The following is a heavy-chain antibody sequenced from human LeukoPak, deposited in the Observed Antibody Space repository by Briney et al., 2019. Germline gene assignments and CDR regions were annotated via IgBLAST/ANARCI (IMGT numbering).Heavy chain of an antibody. CDR1: GYTFTGYY. CDR2: INPNSGGT. D-gene: IGHD3-16*01. CDR3: ARVLGTDYYYYMDV. Sequence: ASVKVSCKASGYTFTGYYMHWVRQAPGQGLEWMGWINPNSGGTNYAQKFQGRVTMTRDTSISTAYMELSRLRSDDTAVYYCARVLGTDYYYYMDVWGKGTTVTVSS. J-gene: IGHJ6*03. V-gene: IGHV1-2*02.